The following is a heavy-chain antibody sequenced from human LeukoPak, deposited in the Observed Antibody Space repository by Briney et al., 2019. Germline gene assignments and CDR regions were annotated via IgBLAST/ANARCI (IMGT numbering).Heavy chain of an antibody. Sequence: GGSLRLSCAASGFTFSGSALHWVRQAPGKGLEWVSSISSSSTYINYADSVKGRFTISRDNAKNSLYLQMNSLRAEDTAVYYCARDRSPGNFDYWGQGTLVTVSS. D-gene: IGHD3-10*01. CDR3: ARDRSPGNFDY. J-gene: IGHJ4*02. CDR1: GFTFSGSA. CDR2: ISSSSTYI. V-gene: IGHV3-21*01.